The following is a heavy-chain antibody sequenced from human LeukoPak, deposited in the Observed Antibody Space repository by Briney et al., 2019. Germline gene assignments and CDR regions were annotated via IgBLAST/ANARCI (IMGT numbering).Heavy chain of an antibody. J-gene: IGHJ4*02. D-gene: IGHD3-16*01. CDR1: GLTFSSYW. Sequence: GGSLRLSCAASGLTFSSYWMTWVRQAPGKGLEWVATIKYDGSETYYVDPVRGRFSISRDNAKNSLYLQMNSLRAEDTAVYYCARDSTLRNYWGQGTLVTVSS. V-gene: IGHV3-7*04. CDR2: IKYDGSET. CDR3: ARDSTLRNY.